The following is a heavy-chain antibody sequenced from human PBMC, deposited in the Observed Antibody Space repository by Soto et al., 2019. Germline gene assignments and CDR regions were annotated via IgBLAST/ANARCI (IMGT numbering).Heavy chain of an antibody. D-gene: IGHD6-13*01. CDR3: ANIEATADYYGMDV. Sequence: QVQLQESGPGLVKPSETLFLTCTVSGGSVSTGGYYWSWIRQPPGKGLEWIGYIYYTGSTDYNPSRRIRVTISVDPSKNLFSLPLTSVTAADTAVYYCANIEATADYYGMDVWGQGTTVTVSS. V-gene: IGHV4-61*08. J-gene: IGHJ6*02. CDR2: IYYTGST. CDR1: GGSVSTGGYY.